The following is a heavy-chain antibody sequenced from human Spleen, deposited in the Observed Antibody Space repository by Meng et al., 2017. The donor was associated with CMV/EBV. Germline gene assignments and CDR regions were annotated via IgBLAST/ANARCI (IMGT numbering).Heavy chain of an antibody. D-gene: IGHD1-26*01. CDR3: ARGWDEADAFDI. CDR1: GGSFGGYY. V-gene: IGHV4-34*01. Sequence: SETLSLTCAVYGGSFGGYYWTWVRQPPGKGLEWIGEINHSGSTNYNPSLKSRVTISADTSKNHFSLKLSSVTAADTAVYYCARGWDEADAFDIWGQGTMVTVSS. CDR2: INHSGST. J-gene: IGHJ3*02.